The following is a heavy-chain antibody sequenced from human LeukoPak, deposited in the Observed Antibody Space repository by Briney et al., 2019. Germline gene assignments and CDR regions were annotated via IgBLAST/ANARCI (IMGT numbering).Heavy chain of an antibody. CDR1: GYSFTSYW. J-gene: IGHJ5*02. Sequence: GESLKISCKGSGYSFTSYWISWVRQMPGKGLEWMGRIDPSDSYTNYSPSFQGHVTISADKSISTAHLQWSSLKASDTAMYYCARSPYCSSTSCYDWFDPWGQGTLVTVSS. CDR3: ARSPYCSSTSCYDWFDP. D-gene: IGHD2-2*01. CDR2: IDPSDSYT. V-gene: IGHV5-10-1*01.